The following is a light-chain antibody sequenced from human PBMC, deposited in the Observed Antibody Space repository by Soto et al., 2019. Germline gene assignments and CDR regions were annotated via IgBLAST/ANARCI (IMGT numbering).Light chain of an antibody. Sequence: EIVMTQSPVTLSVSPGERVTLSCRASQSVSSNLAWYQQKPGQAPRLLIYDASNRATGIPARFSGSGSGTDFTLTISSLEPEDFAVYYCQQRSNWPPTFGQGTRLEIK. CDR3: QQRSNWPPT. J-gene: IGKJ5*01. CDR2: DAS. V-gene: IGKV3-11*01. CDR1: QSVSSN.